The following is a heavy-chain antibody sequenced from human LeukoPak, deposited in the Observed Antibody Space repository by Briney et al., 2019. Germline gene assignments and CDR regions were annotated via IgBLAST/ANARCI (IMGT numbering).Heavy chain of an antibody. CDR2: ISYDGSNK. V-gene: IGHV3-30*18. CDR3: AKDFGGTMVRGGGYYFDY. D-gene: IGHD3-10*01. CDR1: GFTFSSYG. J-gene: IGHJ4*02. Sequence: QPGRSLRLSCAASGFTFSSYGMHWVRQAPGKGLEWVAVISYDGSNKYYADSVKGRFTISRDNAKNTLYLQMNSLRAEETAVYYCAKDFGGTMVRGGGYYFDYWGQGTLVTVSS.